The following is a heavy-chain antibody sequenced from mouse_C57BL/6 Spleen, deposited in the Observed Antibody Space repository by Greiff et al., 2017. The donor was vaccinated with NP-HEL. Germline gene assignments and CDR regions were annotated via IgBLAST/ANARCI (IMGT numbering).Heavy chain of an antibody. J-gene: IGHJ2*01. D-gene: IGHD1-3*01. CDR1: GYTFTEYT. Sequence: QVQLQKSGAELVKPGASVKLSCKASGYTFTEYTIHWVKQRSGQGLEWIGWFYPGSGSIKYNEKFKDKATLTVDKSSSTAYMQLSSLTSDDSAVYYCARHSSYYFDYWGQGTTLTVSS. V-gene: IGHV1-62-2*01. CDR2: FYPGSGSI. CDR3: ARHSSYYFDY.